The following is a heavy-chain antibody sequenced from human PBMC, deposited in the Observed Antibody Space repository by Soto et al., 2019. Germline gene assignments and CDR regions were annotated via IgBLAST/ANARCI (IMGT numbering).Heavy chain of an antibody. J-gene: IGHJ4*02. CDR1: GFTVSSNY. Sequence: EVQLVESGGGLVQPGGSLRLSCAASGFTVSSNYMSWVRQAPGKGLEWVSVIYSGGSTYYAASVKGRSTISRDNSKNTLYLQMNSRRAEDTVVYYGAGVCLYSGYDRYDYWGQGTLVTVSS. V-gene: IGHV3-66*01. D-gene: IGHD5-12*01. CDR2: IYSGGST. CDR3: AGVCLYSGYDRYDY.